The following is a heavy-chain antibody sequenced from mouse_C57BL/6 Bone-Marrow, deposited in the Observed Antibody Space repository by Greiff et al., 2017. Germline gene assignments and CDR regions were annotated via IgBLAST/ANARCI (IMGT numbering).Heavy chain of an antibody. CDR3: ARGELRSYYYAMDY. D-gene: IGHD1-1*01. CDR2: ISDGGSYT. Sequence: EVHLVESGGGLVKPGGSLKLSCAASGFTFSSYAMSWVRQTPEKRLEWVATISDGGSYTYYPDNVKGRFTISRDNAKHNLYLQMSQLTSEDTAMYYCARGELRSYYYAMDYWGQGTSVTVTS. CDR1: GFTFSSYA. V-gene: IGHV5-4*01. J-gene: IGHJ4*01.